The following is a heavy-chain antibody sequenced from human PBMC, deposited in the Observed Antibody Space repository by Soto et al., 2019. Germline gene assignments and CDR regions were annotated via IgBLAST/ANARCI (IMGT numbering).Heavy chain of an antibody. D-gene: IGHD3-16*02. CDR2: LSGSGGT. CDR3: AKEKDYDYVWGSSRYTSDY. J-gene: IGHJ4*02. Sequence: GSLRLSCAASGFTFSCYAMSWVRHAAGEGLEWVSGLSGSGGTLYADSVKGRFTISRDNSKNTLYLQMNSLRAEDAAIYYCAKEKDYDYVWGSSRYTSDYWGQGTLVTVSS. V-gene: IGHV3-23*01. CDR1: GFTFSCYA.